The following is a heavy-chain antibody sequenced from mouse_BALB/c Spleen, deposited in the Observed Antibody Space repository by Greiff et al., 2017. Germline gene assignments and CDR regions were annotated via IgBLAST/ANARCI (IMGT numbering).Heavy chain of an antibody. Sequence: EVMLVESGGGLVKPGGSLKLSCAASGFAFSSYDMSWVRQTPEKRLEWVAYISSGGGSTYYPDTVKGRFTISRDNAKNTLYLQMSSLKSEDTAMYYCARHDRYSYYFDYWGQGTTLTVSS. CDR2: ISSGGGST. CDR1: GFAFSSYD. V-gene: IGHV5-12-1*01. CDR3: ARHDRYSYYFDY. J-gene: IGHJ2*01. D-gene: IGHD2-14*01.